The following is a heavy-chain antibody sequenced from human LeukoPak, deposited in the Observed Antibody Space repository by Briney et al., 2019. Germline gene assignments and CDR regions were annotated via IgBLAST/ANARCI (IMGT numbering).Heavy chain of an antibody. V-gene: IGHV3-11*01. CDR3: AGGQLWKDY. Sequence: PGGSLRLSCAASGFTFSDYYMSWIRQAPGKGLEWVSYISSGGSSTNYADSVKGRFTISRDNAKNSLYLEMNSLRAEDTAVYYCAGGQLWKDYWGQGTLVTVSS. CDR1: GFTFSDYY. CDR2: ISSGGSST. D-gene: IGHD5-24*01. J-gene: IGHJ4*02.